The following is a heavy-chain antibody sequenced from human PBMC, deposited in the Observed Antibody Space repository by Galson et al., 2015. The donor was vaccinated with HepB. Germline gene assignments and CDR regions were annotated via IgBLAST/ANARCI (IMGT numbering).Heavy chain of an antibody. D-gene: IGHD6-13*01. CDR1: GFTFSTHS. J-gene: IGHJ4*02. Sequence: SLRLSCAASGFTFSTHSINWVRQAPGKGLEWVSSISGSGSSKFYGDSVEGRFTVSRDNANNSLFLQMNSLRAEDTAIYYCARVSLGASSSWYYFDYWGLGTLVTVSS. V-gene: IGHV3-21*01. CDR2: ISGSGSSK. CDR3: ARVSLGASSSWYYFDY.